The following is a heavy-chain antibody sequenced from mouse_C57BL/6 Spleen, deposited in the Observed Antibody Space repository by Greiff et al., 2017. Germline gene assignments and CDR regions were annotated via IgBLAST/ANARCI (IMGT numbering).Heavy chain of an antibody. CDR1: GYTFTSYW. V-gene: IGHV1-64*01. D-gene: IGHD4-1*01. J-gene: IGHJ4*01. CDR3: AIRSGTDYYAMDD. Sequence: QVQLQQPGAELVKPGASVKLSCKASGYTFTSYWMHWVKQRPGQGLEWIGMIHPNSGSTNYNEKFKSKATLTVDKSSSTAYMQLSSLTSEDSAVYYCAIRSGTDYYAMDDWGQGTAVTVSS. CDR2: IHPNSGST.